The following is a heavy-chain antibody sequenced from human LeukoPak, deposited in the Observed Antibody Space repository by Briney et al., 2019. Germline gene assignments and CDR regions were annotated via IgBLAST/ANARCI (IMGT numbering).Heavy chain of an antibody. CDR2: FSGSGGST. Sequence: GGSLRLSCAASGFTFSSHAMSWVRQAPGKGLEWVLSFSGSGGSTYYADSVKGRFTISRDNSKNTLYLQMYSLRAEDTAVYYCAKIPYGDYVLDYYYYMDVWGKGTTVTISS. D-gene: IGHD4-17*01. CDR1: GFTFSSHA. CDR3: AKIPYGDYVLDYYYYMDV. V-gene: IGHV3-23*01. J-gene: IGHJ6*03.